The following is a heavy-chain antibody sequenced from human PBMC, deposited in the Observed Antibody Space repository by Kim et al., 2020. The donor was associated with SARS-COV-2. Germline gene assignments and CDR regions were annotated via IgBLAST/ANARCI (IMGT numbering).Heavy chain of an antibody. D-gene: IGHD3-3*01. Sequence: SETLSLTCTVSAGSISSHYWSWIRQPPGKGLEWIGYIYYSGSTNYNPSLKSRVTISVDTSKNQFSLKLSSVTAADTAVYYCARAVREWPALTPYWFDSWG. CDR2: IYYSGST. CDR3: ARAVREWPALTPYWFDS. J-gene: IGHJ5*01. CDR1: AGSISSHY. V-gene: IGHV4-59*11.